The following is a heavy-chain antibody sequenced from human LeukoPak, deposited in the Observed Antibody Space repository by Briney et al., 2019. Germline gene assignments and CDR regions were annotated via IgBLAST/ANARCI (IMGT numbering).Heavy chain of an antibody. CDR2: ISGSGGST. D-gene: IGHD2-2*01. CDR1: GITFSSYA. Sequence: GGSLRLSCAASGITFSSYAMSWVRQAPGKGLEWVSAISGSGGSTYYADSVKGRFTISRDNSKNTLYLQMNSLRAEDTAVYYCAKDPTVPAAMGGDYWGQGTLVTVSS. J-gene: IGHJ4*02. V-gene: IGHV3-23*01. CDR3: AKDPTVPAAMGGDY.